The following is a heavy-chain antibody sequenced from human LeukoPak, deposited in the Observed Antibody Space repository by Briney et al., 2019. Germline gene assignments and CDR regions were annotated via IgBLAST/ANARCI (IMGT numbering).Heavy chain of an antibody. Sequence: PSETLSLTCTVSGGSISSGYWSWIRQPPGKGLEWIGRIYTSGSTNYNPSLKSRVTISVDTSKNQFSLKLSSVTAADTAVYYCARATRDGYNPEYYFDYWGQGTLVTVSS. CDR2: IYTSGST. J-gene: IGHJ4*02. D-gene: IGHD5-24*01. CDR3: ARATRDGYNPEYYFDY. CDR1: GGSISSGY. V-gene: IGHV4-4*08.